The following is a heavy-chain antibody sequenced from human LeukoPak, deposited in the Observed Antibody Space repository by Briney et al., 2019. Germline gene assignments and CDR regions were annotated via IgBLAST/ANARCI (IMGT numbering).Heavy chain of an antibody. D-gene: IGHD3-10*01. J-gene: IGHJ4*02. CDR2: IYYSGTT. CDR3: ARASGIQRYGSGSYYNVEDY. V-gene: IGHV4-31*03. Sequence: SETLSLTCTVSGGSISSGGYYWSWTRQHPGKGLEWIGYIYYSGTTYYNPSLKSRVTISVDTSKNQFSLKLNSVTAADTAVYYCARASGIQRYGSGSYYNVEDYWGQGTLVTVSS. CDR1: GGSISSGGYY.